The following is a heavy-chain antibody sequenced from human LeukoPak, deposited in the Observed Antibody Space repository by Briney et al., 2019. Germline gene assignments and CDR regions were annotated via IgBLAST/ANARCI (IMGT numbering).Heavy chain of an antibody. CDR3: ARDAYDILTGYYKAPYYFDY. D-gene: IGHD3-9*01. CDR1: GYTFTGYY. CDR2: INPNSGGT. V-gene: IGHV1-2*02. J-gene: IGHJ4*02. Sequence: ASVKVSCKASGYTFTGYYMHWVRQAPGQGLEWIGWINPNSGGTNYAQKFQGRVTMTRDTSISTAYMELSRLRSDDTAVYYCARDAYDILTGYYKAPYYFDYWGQGTQVTVSS.